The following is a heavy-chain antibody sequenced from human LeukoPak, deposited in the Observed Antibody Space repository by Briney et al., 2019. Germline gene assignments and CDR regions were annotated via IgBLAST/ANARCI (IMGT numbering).Heavy chain of an antibody. D-gene: IGHD5-12*01. V-gene: IGHV3-23*01. CDR3: ATAYSGYDYFDY. CDR2: ISGSGGST. J-gene: IGHJ4*02. Sequence: GGSLRLSCAASGFTFSSYAMSWVRQAPGKGLEWVSAISGSGGSTYYADSVKGRFTISRDNAKNSLYLQMNSLRAEDTAVYYCATAYSGYDYFDYWGQGTLVTVSS. CDR1: GFTFSSYA.